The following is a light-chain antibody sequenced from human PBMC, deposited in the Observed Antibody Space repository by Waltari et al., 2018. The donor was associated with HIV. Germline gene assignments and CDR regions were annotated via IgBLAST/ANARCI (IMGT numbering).Light chain of an antibody. CDR2: SNN. V-gene: IGLV1-44*01. J-gene: IGLJ2*01. CDR3: AAWDDSLNGHVV. CDR1: SSNIGSNT. Sequence: QSVLTQPPSASGTPGQRVTISCSGSSSNIGSNTVNWYQQLPGTAPTLLIYSNNQRPSGVPDRVSGSKSGTSASLAISGLQSEDEADYYCAAWDDSLNGHVVFGGGTKLTVL.